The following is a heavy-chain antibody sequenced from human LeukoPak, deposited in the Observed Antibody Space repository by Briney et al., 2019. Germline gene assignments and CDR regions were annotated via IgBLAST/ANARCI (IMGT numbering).Heavy chain of an antibody. J-gene: IGHJ3*02. CDR2: SSSTI. Sequence: PGGSLRLSCEASGFTFSRYNMNWVRQAPGKGLEWVSSSSSTIYYADSVKGRFTISRDNAKNSLYLQMNSLRAEDTAVYYCARVVDDYRAFDIWGQGTMVTVSS. V-gene: IGHV3-48*04. D-gene: IGHD4-11*01. CDR3: ARVVDDYRAFDI. CDR1: GFTFSRYN.